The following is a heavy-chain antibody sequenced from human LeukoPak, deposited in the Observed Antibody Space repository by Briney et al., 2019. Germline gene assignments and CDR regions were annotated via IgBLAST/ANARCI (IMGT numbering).Heavy chain of an antibody. CDR1: GGSISSGVYY. J-gene: IGHJ5*02. CDR3: ARVFDCGGDCYWFDP. V-gene: IGHV4-31*03. D-gene: IGHD2-21*02. Sequence: SETLSLTCTVSGGSISSGVYYWSWIRQHPGKGLEWIGYIYYSGSTYYNPSLKSRVTISVDTSKNQFSLKLSSVTAADTAVYYCARVFDCGGDCYWFDPWGQGTLVTVSS. CDR2: IYYSGST.